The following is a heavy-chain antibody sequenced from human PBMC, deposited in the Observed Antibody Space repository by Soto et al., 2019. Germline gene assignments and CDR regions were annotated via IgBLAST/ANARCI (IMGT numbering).Heavy chain of an antibody. D-gene: IGHD5-18*01. V-gene: IGHV5-51*01. CDR3: ARLDSYGSKVDYYYYGMDV. CDR1: GYSFTSYW. Sequence: GESLKISCKGSGYSFTSYWIGWVRQMPGKGLEWMGIIYPGDSDTRYSPSFQGQATISADKSISTAYLQWSSLKASDTAMYYCARLDSYGSKVDYYYYGMDVWGQGTTVTVAS. J-gene: IGHJ6*02. CDR2: IYPGDSDT.